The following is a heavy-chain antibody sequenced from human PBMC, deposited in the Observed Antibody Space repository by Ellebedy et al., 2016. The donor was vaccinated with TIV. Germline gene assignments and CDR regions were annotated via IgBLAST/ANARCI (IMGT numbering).Heavy chain of an antibody. CDR2: ISSSSSTI. CDR1: GFTFSSYS. J-gene: IGHJ6*03. CDR3: AREYSTTYYYYYMDV. Sequence: GGSLRLSXAASGFTFSSYSMNWVRQAPGKGLEWVSYISSSSSTIYYADSVKGRFTISRDNAKNSLYLQMNSLRAEDTAVYYCAREYSTTYYYYYMDVWGKGTTVTVSS. D-gene: IGHD2-2*01. V-gene: IGHV3-48*01.